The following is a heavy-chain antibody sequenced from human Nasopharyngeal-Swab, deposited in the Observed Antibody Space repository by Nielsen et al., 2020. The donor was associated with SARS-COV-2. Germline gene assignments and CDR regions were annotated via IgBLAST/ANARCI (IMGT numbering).Heavy chain of an antibody. Sequence: GGSLRLSCATSGFTLSSFWMTWVRQAPGKGLEWVANIRQDGGDIYYADSVKGRITISRDNTNNSVFLQMSSLRAEDTAVYYCSRDTDWHNFDIWGQGTLVTVSS. V-gene: IGHV3-7*01. J-gene: IGHJ4*02. CDR2: IRQDGGDI. D-gene: IGHD3-9*01. CDR1: GFTLSSFW. CDR3: SRDTDWHNFDI.